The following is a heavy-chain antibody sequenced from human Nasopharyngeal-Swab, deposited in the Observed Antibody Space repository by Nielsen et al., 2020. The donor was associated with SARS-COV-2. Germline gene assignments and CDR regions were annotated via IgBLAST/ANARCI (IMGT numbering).Heavy chain of an antibody. D-gene: IGHD6-13*01. V-gene: IGHV3-11*01. Sequence: GESLKISCAASGFTFSDFYMSWIRQAPGKGLEWVSYISSSGSTIYYADSVKGRFTISRDNAKNSLYLQMNSLRAEDTAVYHCARDLAYSSSYGSHYFDYWGQGTLVTVSS. J-gene: IGHJ4*02. CDR2: ISSSGSTI. CDR1: GFTFSDFY. CDR3: ARDLAYSSSYGSHYFDY.